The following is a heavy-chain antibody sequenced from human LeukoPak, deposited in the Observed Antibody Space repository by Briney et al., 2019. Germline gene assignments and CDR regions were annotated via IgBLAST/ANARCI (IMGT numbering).Heavy chain of an antibody. CDR1: GGTFSSYA. V-gene: IGHV1-69*13. D-gene: IGHD1-26*01. CDR2: ITPIFGTA. Sequence: GASVKVSCKASGGTFSSYAISWVRQAPGQGLEWMGGITPIFGTANYAQKFQGRVTITADESTSTAYMELSSLRSEDTAVYYCARCYSGSYYWFDPWGQGTLVTVSS. J-gene: IGHJ5*02. CDR3: ARCYSGSYYWFDP.